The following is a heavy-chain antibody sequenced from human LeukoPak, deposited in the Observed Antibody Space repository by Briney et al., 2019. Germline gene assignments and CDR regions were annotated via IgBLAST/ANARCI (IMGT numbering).Heavy chain of an antibody. Sequence: KPSETLSLTCTVSGGSISNYYWTWIRQPPGKGLEWIGNIHYSGNASYNPSLKSRVTISVDTSMTQFSLKLSSVTAADAAVYYCAGGDKSGSWGYYFDYWGQGALVTVSS. CDR3: AGGDKSGSWGYYFDY. D-gene: IGHD1-26*01. CDR1: GGSISNYY. J-gene: IGHJ4*02. CDR2: IHYSGNA. V-gene: IGHV4-59*01.